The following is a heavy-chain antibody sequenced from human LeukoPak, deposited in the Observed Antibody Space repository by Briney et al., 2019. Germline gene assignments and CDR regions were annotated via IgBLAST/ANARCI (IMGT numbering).Heavy chain of an antibody. D-gene: IGHD3-22*01. V-gene: IGHV1-69*01. J-gene: IGHJ1*01. CDR3: ARGSYYYDRSDYSGRFQY. Sequence: GASVKVSCKASGGTFSSYAISWVRQAPGQGLEWMGGVIPIFGTANYAQKFQGRVTITADESTSTAYMELSSLRSEDTAVYYCARGSYYYDRSDYSGRFQYWGQGTLVTVSS. CDR2: VIPIFGTA. CDR1: GGTFSSYA.